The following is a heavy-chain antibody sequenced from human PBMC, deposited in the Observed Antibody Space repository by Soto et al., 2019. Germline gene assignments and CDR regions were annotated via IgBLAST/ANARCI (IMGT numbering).Heavy chain of an antibody. J-gene: IGHJ4*02. D-gene: IGHD6-13*01. CDR1: GGTFSSYR. CDR2: IVPIYRTA. CDR3: ARDSGAKLSSS. V-gene: IGHV1-69*13. Sequence: SVKVSCKASGGTFSSYRFNWVRQARGQGLEWLGGIVPIYRTADYAQKFQGRVTITADEPTRTVYMELSSLKSQDTALYYCARDSGAKLSSSWGQGTLVTVSS.